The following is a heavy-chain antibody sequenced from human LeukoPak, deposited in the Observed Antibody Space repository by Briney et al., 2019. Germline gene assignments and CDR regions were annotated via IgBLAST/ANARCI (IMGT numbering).Heavy chain of an antibody. J-gene: IGHJ4*02. CDR1: GFTFNNYA. D-gene: IGHD3-10*01. Sequence: GGSLRLSCAASGFTFNNYAMSWVRQAPGKGLEWVSIIYSAGGIYYADSVRGRFTISRDNSKNTVGLQMNSLTVDDTAVYYCASGGLGTRKYYSDPFHYWGQGTLVTVSS. CDR3: ASGGLGTRKYYSDPFHY. CDR2: IYSAGGI. V-gene: IGHV3-23*03.